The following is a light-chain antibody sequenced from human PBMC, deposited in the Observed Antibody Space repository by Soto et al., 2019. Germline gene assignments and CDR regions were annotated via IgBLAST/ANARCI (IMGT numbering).Light chain of an antibody. CDR2: EGS. CDR1: SSDVGSYNL. J-gene: IGLJ3*02. V-gene: IGLV2-23*01. Sequence: QSALTQPASVSGSPGQSITISCTGTSSDVGSYNLVSWYQQYPGKAPKLMIYEGSKRPSGVSNRFSGSKSGNTASLTISGLQAEDEADYYCCSYAGSRWVFGGGTKLTVL. CDR3: CSYAGSRWV.